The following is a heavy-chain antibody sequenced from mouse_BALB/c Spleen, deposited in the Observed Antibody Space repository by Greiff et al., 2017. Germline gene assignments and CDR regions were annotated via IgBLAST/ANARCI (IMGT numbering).Heavy chain of an antibody. V-gene: IGHV2-9*02. Sequence: VQGVESGPGLVAPSQSLSITCTVSGFSLTSYGVHWVRQPPGKGLEWLGVIWAGGSTNYNSALMSRLSISKDNSKSQVFLKMNSLQTDDTAMYYCARDDYSYTIDNWGEENSDTVSS. CDR2: IWAGGST. CDR3: ARDDYSYTIDN. J-gene: IGHJ4*01. D-gene: IGHD2-12*01. CDR1: GFSLTSYG.